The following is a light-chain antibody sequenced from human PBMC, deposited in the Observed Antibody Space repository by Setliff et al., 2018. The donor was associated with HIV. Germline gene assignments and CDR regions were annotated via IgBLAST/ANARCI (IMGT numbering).Light chain of an antibody. Sequence: QSALTQPASVSGSPEQSITISCTGTSSDVGAYNYVSWYQQHPGKAPKLMIYDVSKRPSGVSNRFSGSKSGNTASLTISGLQAEDEADYYCSSYTSSSTYVFGTGTKVTVL. V-gene: IGLV2-14*01. CDR3: SSYTSSSTYV. CDR1: SSDVGAYNY. CDR2: DVS. J-gene: IGLJ1*01.